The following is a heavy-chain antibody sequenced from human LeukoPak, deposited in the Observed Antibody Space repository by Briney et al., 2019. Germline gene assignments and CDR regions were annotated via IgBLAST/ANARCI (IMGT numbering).Heavy chain of an antibody. V-gene: IGHV4-39*01. CDR3: TRHEGRNRGNMVIVPAAIIN. CDR1: GGSINSNNYY. J-gene: IGHJ4*02. Sequence: PSETLSLTCTVSGGSINSNNYYWGWIRQPPGKGLEWIGSMYYSGNTYYNSSLKSRVTISVDTSKNQFSLRLTSVTAADTAVYYCTRHEGRNRGNMVIVPAAIINWGQGTLVTVSS. CDR2: MYYSGNT. D-gene: IGHD2-2*02.